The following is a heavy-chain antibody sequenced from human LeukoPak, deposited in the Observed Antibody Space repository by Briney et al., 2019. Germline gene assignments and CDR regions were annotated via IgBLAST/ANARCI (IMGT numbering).Heavy chain of an antibody. CDR1: GGSITSYY. J-gene: IGHJ6*04. Sequence: SETLSLTCTVSGGSITSYYWSWIRQPPGKGLEWIGYIYYSGSTDYSPSLKSRVTISVDTSKNQFSLKLSSVTAADTAVYYCARDRGSGYGMDVWGKGTTVTVSS. CDR2: IYYSGST. CDR3: ARDRGSGYGMDV. D-gene: IGHD2-15*01. V-gene: IGHV4-59*01.